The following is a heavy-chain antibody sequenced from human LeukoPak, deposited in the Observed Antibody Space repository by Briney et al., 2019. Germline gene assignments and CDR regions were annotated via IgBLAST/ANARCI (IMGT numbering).Heavy chain of an antibody. CDR1: GFTFSSYG. J-gene: IGHJ4*02. Sequence: GGSLRLSCAASGFTFSSYGMHWVRQAPGKGLEWVAVISYDGSNKYYADSVKGRFTISRDNSKNTLYLQMNSLRAEDTAVYYCAKASSGWYFDYWGQGTLVTVFS. CDR2: ISYDGSNK. D-gene: IGHD6-19*01. V-gene: IGHV3-30*18. CDR3: AKASSGWYFDY.